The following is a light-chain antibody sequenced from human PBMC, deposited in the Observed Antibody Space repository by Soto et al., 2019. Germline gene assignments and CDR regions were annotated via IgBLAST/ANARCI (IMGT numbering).Light chain of an antibody. CDR2: WAS. J-gene: IGKJ2*01. Sequence: DIVLTQSPDSLAVSLGERATINCKSSQSVFYSSNNKNYLAWYQQKPGQPPKLLIYWASTRVSGVPDRFSGSGSGADFTLTISSLRAEDVAVYYCQQYYSSPYTFGQGTKLEIK. V-gene: IGKV4-1*01. CDR3: QQYYSSPYT. CDR1: QSVFYSSNNKNY.